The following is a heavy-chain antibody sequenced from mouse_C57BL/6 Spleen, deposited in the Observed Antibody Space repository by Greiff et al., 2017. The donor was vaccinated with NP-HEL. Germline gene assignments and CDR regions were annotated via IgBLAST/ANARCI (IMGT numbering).Heavy chain of an antibody. J-gene: IGHJ1*03. Sequence: DVQLQESGPGLVKPSQSLSLTCSVTGYSITSGYYWNWIRQFPGNKLEWMGYISYDGSNNYNPSLKNRISITRDTSKNQFFLKLNSVTTEDTATYYCARVRGTRSYWYFDVWGTGTTVTVSS. CDR3: ARVRGTRSYWYFDV. CDR1: GYSITSGYY. V-gene: IGHV3-6*01. CDR2: ISYDGSN. D-gene: IGHD1-1*02.